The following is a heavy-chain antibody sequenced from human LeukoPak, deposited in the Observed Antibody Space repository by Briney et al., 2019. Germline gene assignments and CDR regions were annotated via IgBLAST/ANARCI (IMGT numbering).Heavy chain of an antibody. Sequence: PSETLSLTCTVSGGSISSGGYYWSWIRQPPGKGLEWIGYIYHSGSTYYNPSLKSRVTISVDRSKNQFSLNLSSVTAADTAVYYCARADRYYYGMDVWGQGTTVTVSS. CDR2: IYHSGST. V-gene: IGHV4-30-2*01. D-gene: IGHD6-19*01. CDR3: ARADRYYYGMDV. CDR1: GGSISSGGYY. J-gene: IGHJ6*02.